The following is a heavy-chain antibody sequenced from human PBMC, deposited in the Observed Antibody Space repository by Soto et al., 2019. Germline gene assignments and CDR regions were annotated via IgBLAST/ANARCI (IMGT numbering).Heavy chain of an antibody. J-gene: IGHJ4*02. D-gene: IGHD1-26*01. Sequence: EVQLLESGGGLVQPGGSLRLSCAASGFTFSTYAMRWVRQAPGKGLEWVSAISGRGDSTYYADSVKGRFTISRDNSKNTRDLQMNIRRAEDTAVYYCARLGSGSYYDYWGQGTLVTVSS. CDR1: GFTFSTYA. CDR2: ISGRGDST. V-gene: IGHV3-23*01. CDR3: ARLGSGSYYDY.